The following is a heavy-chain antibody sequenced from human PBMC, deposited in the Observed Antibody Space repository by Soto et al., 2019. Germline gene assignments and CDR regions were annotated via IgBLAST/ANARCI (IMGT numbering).Heavy chain of an antibody. Sequence: GGSLRLSCTASGFTLQNYAMAWVRQAPGRGLEWVSTLIGGHYGTAYSYSVKGRFTVSRDNSKNCLYLQMNSLGVEDTAMYFCAKGKSTGDIDWFDPWGQGSLVTVSS. V-gene: IGHV3-23*01. J-gene: IGHJ5*02. D-gene: IGHD3-10*01. CDR2: LIGGHYGT. CDR3: AKGKSTGDIDWFDP. CDR1: GFTLQNYA.